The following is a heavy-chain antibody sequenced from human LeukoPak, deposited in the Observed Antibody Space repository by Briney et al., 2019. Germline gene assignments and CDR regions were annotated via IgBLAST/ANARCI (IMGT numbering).Heavy chain of an antibody. CDR2: IYYSGST. CDR1: GGSISRYY. D-gene: IGHD3-10*01. J-gene: IGHJ4*02. Sequence: PSETLSLTCAVSGGSISRYYWSWIRQPPGKGLEWIGYIYYSGSTKYNPSLKSRVTISVDTSKNQFSLKLSSVTAADTAVYYCASSTMVRGVITPLFDYWGQGTLVTVSS. CDR3: ASSTMVRGVITPLFDY. V-gene: IGHV4-59*01.